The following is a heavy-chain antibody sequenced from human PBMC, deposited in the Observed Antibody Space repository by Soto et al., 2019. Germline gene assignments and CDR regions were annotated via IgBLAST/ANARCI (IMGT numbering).Heavy chain of an antibody. CDR1: GYSFTSYW. J-gene: IGHJ3*02. CDR3: ARGRYISSGWYMDAFDI. CDR2: IYPGDSDT. Sequence: GESLKISCKGSGYSFTSYWIGWVRQMPGKGLEWMGIIYPGDSDTRYSPSFQGQVTISADKSISTAYLQWSSLKASDTAMYYCARGRYISSGWYMDAFDIWGHGTMVTVSS. V-gene: IGHV5-51*01. D-gene: IGHD6-19*01.